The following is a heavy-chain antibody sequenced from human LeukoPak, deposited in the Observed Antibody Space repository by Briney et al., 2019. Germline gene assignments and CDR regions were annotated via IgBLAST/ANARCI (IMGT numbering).Heavy chain of an antibody. CDR3: ARDQGYDTKRYYYYGMDV. CDR1: GASISSYY. J-gene: IGHJ6*02. CDR2: IYYSGST. Sequence: PSETLSLICTVSGASISSYYWSWIRQPPGKGLEWIGYIYYSGSTNYNPSLKSRVTISVDTSKNQFSLKLSSVTAADTAVYYCARDQGYDTKRYYYYGMDVWGQGTTVTVSS. V-gene: IGHV4-59*01. D-gene: IGHD3-3*01.